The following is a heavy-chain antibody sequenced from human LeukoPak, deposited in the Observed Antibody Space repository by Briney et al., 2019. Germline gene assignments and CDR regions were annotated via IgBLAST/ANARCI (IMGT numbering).Heavy chain of an antibody. CDR2: IIPIFGTA. J-gene: IGHJ3*02. D-gene: IGHD6-19*01. CDR1: GGTFSSYA. Sequence: SVKVSCKASGGTFSSYAISRVRQAPGQGLEWMGGIIPIFGTANYAQKFQGRVTITTDESTSTAYMELSSLRSEDTAVYYCASRSTGYSSGWYDGDAFDIWGQGTMVTVSS. V-gene: IGHV1-69*05. CDR3: ASRSTGYSSGWYDGDAFDI.